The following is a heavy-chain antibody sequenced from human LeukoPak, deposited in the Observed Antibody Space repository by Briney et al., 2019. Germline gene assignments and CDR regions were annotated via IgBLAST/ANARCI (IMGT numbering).Heavy chain of an antibody. CDR3: ASLVGVVVY. J-gene: IGHJ4*02. V-gene: IGHV1-18*01. Sequence: ASVKVSCKASGYTFTNYGISWVRQAPGQGLEWMGWISAYNGNTNYAQKFQGRVTMTTDTSTSTAYMELSRLRSDDTAVYYCASLVGVVVYWGQGTLVTVSS. CDR1: GYTFTNYG. CDR2: ISAYNGNT. D-gene: IGHD1-26*01.